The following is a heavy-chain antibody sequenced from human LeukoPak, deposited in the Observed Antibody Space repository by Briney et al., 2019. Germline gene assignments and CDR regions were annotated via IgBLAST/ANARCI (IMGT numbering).Heavy chain of an antibody. D-gene: IGHD1-1*01. CDR3: ARQHWPDKFVDF. V-gene: IGHV1-2*02. J-gene: IGHJ4*02. CDR1: GNTFSGSY. Sequence: ASVRVSCKGSGNTFSGSYVHWARQAPDQGLEWMGWIDPNSAGTNTNYAQKFRDRVTFTRDASVSAAYMELSRLTTDDTAVYYCARQHWPDKFVDFWGQGTLVTVSS. CDR2: IDPNSAGTNT.